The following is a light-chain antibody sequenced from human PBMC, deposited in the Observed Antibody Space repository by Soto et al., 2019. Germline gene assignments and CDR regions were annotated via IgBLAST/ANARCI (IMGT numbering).Light chain of an antibody. CDR1: QSITTW. CDR3: QRYNDYQYV. V-gene: IGKV1-5*03. CDR2: KAI. J-gene: IGKJ2*01. Sequence: DIQMTQSPSTLSASVGDRVTITCRASQSITTWLVWYQQKPGKAPKLLIYKAINLQSGVPSRFSGSGSGTEFTLTISSLQPDDFGTYYCQRYNDYQYVFGQGTKLDMK.